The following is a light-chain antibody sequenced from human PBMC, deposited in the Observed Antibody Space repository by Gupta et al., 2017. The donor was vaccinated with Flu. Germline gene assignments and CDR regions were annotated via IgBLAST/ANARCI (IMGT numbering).Light chain of an antibody. Sequence: SSELTQDPAVSVALGQTVRITCQGDSLRNSNASWYKQKPGQAPVLVIYAKNIRPSGIPDRFSGSSSGKTASLTITGAPSEDEADYYCNSRESTYNHKAVFGGGTKLTVL. CDR3: NSRESTYNHKAV. CDR1: SLRNSN. V-gene: IGLV3-19*01. J-gene: IGLJ2*01. CDR2: AKN.